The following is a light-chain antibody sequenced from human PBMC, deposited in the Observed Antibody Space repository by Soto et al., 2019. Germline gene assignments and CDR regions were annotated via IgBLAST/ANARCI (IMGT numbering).Light chain of an antibody. V-gene: IGKV1-5*01. CDR1: QSISRW. CDR2: DAS. J-gene: IGKJ1*01. CDR3: QQYNTYSA. Sequence: DLQMTQSPSTLSASIGDRVTITCRASQSISRWLAWYQQRPGKAPNLLIYDASTLKTGVPSRFSGSGSGTEFTLTISSLEPEDFASYYCQQYNTYSAFGQGTKVEVK.